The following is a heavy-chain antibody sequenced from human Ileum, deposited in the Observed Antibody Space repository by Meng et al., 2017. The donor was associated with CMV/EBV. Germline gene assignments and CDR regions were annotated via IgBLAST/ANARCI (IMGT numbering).Heavy chain of an antibody. CDR3: ASCASGWYPDY. V-gene: IGHV3-23*01. CDR2: ISGTRGSS. CDR1: GLTFSNQV. J-gene: IGHJ4*02. D-gene: IGHD6-19*01. Sequence: EEQLLVLVGGLIHPGGSLRLSSVGAGLTFSNQVMNWVRQAPGKGLELISAISGTRGSSYYADCVKGRFTISRDNSKNTLYLQMNSLRAEDTAVYYCASCASGWYPDYWGQGTLVTVSS.